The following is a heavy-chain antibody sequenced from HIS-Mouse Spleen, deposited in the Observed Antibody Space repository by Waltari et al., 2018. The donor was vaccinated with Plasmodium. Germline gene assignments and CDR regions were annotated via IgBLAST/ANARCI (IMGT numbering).Heavy chain of an antibody. J-gene: IGHJ4*02. D-gene: IGHD6-13*01. CDR3: AKDRRSSSWYVDY. CDR2: ISYDGSNK. CDR1: GFPFSSSG. V-gene: IGHV3-30*18. Sequence: QVQLVESGGGVVQPGRSLRLSCAASGFPFSSSGMPWVRQAPGKGLEWVAVISYDGSNKYYADSVKGRFTISRDNSKNTLYLQMNSLRAEDTAVYYCAKDRRSSSWYVDYWGQGTLVTVSS.